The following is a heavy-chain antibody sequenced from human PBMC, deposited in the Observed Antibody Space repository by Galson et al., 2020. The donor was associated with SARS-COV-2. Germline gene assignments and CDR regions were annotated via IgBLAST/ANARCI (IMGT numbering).Heavy chain of an antibody. CDR3: AKGLGSYPLSWRDH. V-gene: IGHV3-23*01. D-gene: IGHD3-16*01. J-gene: IGHJ4*02. CDR2: ISDTGKSR. CDR1: GFLFDTYA. Sequence: GGSLRLSCAGSGFLFDTYAMNWVRQAPGKGLEWVAGISDTGKSRYYADSVKGRFTISRDNSENTLVLQTSSLRADDTAVYFCAKGLGSYPLSWRDHWGQGTLVTVSS.